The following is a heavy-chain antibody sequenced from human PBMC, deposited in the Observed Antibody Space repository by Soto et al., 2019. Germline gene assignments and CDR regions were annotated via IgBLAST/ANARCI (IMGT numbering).Heavy chain of an antibody. V-gene: IGHV3-11*06. CDR3: ARHKERGWQQLGPIDY. CDR2: ISSSSSYT. Sequence: GGSLRLSCAASGFTFSDYYMSWIRQAPGKGLEWVSYISSSSSYTNYADSVKGRFTISRDNAKNSLYLQMNSLRAEDTAVYYCARHKERGWQQLGPIDYWGQGTLVTVSS. CDR1: GFTFSDYY. J-gene: IGHJ4*02. D-gene: IGHD6-13*01.